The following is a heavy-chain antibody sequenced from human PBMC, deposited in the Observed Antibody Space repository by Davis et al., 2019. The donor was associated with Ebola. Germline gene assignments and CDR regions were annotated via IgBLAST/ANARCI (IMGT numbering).Heavy chain of an antibody. CDR2: ITVTSNYT. CDR3: ARRNWFDP. CDR1: GFTFSSYS. J-gene: IGHJ5*02. Sequence: GESLKISCAASGFTFSSYSMNWLRQAPGKGLEWVSSITVTSNYTYYADSVKGRFPISRDNAKNSLYLQMNSLRAEDTAVYYCARRNWFDPWGQGTLVTVSS. V-gene: IGHV3-21*01.